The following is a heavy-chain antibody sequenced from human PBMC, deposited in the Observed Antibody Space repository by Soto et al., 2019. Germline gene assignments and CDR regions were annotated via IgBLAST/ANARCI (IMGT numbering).Heavy chain of an antibody. CDR3: VSHQGATNPMGAFDI. J-gene: IGHJ3*02. CDR2: IWYDGSNK. Sequence: QVQLVESGGGVVQPGRSLRLSCAASGFTFSSYGMHWVRQAPGKGLEWVAVIWYDGSNKYYADSVKGRFTISRDNSKNTLYLQMNSLRAEDTAVYYCVSHQGATNPMGAFDIWGQGTMVTVSS. CDR1: GFTFSSYG. D-gene: IGHD1-26*01. V-gene: IGHV3-33*01.